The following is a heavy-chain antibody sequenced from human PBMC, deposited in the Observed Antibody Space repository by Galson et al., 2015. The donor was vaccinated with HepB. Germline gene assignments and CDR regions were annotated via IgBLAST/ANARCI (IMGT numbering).Heavy chain of an antibody. D-gene: IGHD5-18*01. CDR2: INSDGSST. J-gene: IGHJ6*02. Sequence: SLRLSCAASGFTSSSYWMHWVRQAPGKGLVWVSRINSDGSSTSYADSVKGRFTISRDNAKNTLYLQMNSLRAEDTAVYYCARRPEQLWLPCYYYYYGMDVWGQGTTVTVSS. CDR1: GFTSSSYW. CDR3: ARRPEQLWLPCYYYYYGMDV. V-gene: IGHV3-74*01.